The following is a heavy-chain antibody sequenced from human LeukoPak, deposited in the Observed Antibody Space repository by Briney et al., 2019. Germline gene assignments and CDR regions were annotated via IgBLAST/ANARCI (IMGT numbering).Heavy chain of an antibody. V-gene: IGHV4-59*08. CDR1: GGSVSGYY. J-gene: IGHJ4*02. D-gene: IGHD2/OR15-2a*01. CDR3: AGHHPRNTVDF. Sequence: SETLSLTCTVSGGSVSGYYWSWIRQPPGKGLEWIAYISDIGSINYNPSLKSRVTISLDTSKNQFSLKLSSVTAADTAVYYCAGHHPRNTVDFWGQGTLVTVSS. CDR2: ISDIGSI.